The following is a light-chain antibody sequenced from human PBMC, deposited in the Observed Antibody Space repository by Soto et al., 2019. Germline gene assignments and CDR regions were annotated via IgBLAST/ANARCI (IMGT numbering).Light chain of an antibody. J-gene: IGLJ1*01. V-gene: IGLV2-23*02. CDR1: SSDVGNYNL. CDR2: EVS. CDR3: CSYAGSSTPLI. Sequence: SAPAQPSPLSGSPGQSITLSCPGNSSDVGNYNLVSWYQQHPGKAPKLMIYEVSKRPSGVSNRFSGSKSGNTASLTISGLQAEDEADYYCCSYAGSSTPLIFGTGTKVTVL.